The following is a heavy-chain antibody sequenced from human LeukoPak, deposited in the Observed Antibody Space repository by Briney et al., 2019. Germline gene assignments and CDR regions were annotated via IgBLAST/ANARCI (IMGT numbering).Heavy chain of an antibody. D-gene: IGHD3-22*01. J-gene: IGHJ4*02. CDR1: GFTFSSYS. CDR2: IISSSSYI. V-gene: IGHV3-21*01. CDR3: ARDLDPDYDSSGYFDY. Sequence: GGSLRLSCAASGFTFSSYSMNWVRQAPGKGLKWVSSIISSSSYIYYADSVKGRFTISRDNAKNSLYLQMNSLRAEDTAVYYCARDLDPDYDSSGYFDYWGQGTLVTVSS.